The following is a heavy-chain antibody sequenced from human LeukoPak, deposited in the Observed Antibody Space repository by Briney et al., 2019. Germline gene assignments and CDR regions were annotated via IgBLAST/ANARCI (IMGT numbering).Heavy chain of an antibody. V-gene: IGHV3-21*01. D-gene: IGHD1-26*01. Sequence: GGSLRLSCAASGFTFSSYSMNWVRQAPGKGLEWVSSISSSSSYIYYADSVKGRFTISRDNAKNSLYLQMNSLRAEDTAVYYCARADSGLDAFDIWGQGTMVTVSS. J-gene: IGHJ3*02. CDR2: ISSSSSYI. CDR3: ARADSGLDAFDI. CDR1: GFTFSSYS.